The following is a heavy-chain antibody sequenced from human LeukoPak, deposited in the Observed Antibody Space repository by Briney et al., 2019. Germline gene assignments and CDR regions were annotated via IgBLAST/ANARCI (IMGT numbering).Heavy chain of an antibody. CDR3: ARDRSRGYSYTGTWYFDL. CDR1: GGTFSSYA. V-gene: IGHV1-69*13. CDR2: IIPIFGTA. Sequence: SVKVSCKASGGTFSSYAISWVRQAPGQGLEWMGGIIPIFGTANYAQKFQGRVTITADEPTSTAYMELSSLRSEDTAVYYCARDRSRGYSYTGTWYFDLWGRGTLVTVSS. J-gene: IGHJ2*01. D-gene: IGHD5-18*01.